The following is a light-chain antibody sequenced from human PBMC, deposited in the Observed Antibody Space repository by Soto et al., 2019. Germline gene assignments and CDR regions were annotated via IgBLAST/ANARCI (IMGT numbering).Light chain of an antibody. CDR2: GNS. V-gene: IGLV1-40*01. CDR1: SSNIGAGYD. CDR3: QSYDSSLSGSV. J-gene: IGLJ3*02. Sequence: QSVPTQPPSLSGAPGQRVTISCTGSSSNIGAGYDVHWYQQLPGTAPKLLIYGNSNRPSGVPDRFSGSTSGTSASLAITGLQAEDEADYYCQSYDSSLSGSVFGGGTKLTVL.